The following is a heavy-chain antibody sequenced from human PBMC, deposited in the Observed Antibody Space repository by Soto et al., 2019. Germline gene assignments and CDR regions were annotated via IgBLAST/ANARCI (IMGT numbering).Heavy chain of an antibody. Sequence: ASVKVSCKASGYTFTSYDINWVRQAPGKGHEWMGGFDPEDGETVYAQKFQGRVTMTEDTSTDTAYMELSSLRSEDTAVYYCATDHADILTGYGGVYYYYGMDVWGQGTTVTVSS. V-gene: IGHV1-24*01. CDR2: FDPEDGET. D-gene: IGHD3-9*01. CDR3: ATDHADILTGYGGVYYYYGMDV. CDR1: GYTFTSYD. J-gene: IGHJ6*02.